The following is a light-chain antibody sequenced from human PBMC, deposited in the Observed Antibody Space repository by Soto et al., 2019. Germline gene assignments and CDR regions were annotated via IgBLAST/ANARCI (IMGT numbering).Light chain of an antibody. CDR3: EAWDDRLHGLLV. CDR2: SNN. V-gene: IGLV1-44*01. J-gene: IGLJ1*01. Sequence: VLTQPPSASGTPGQRVTISCSGSSSNIGSNTVNWYQQLPGTAPKLLIYSNNQRPSGVPDRFSGSKSGTSASLAISGLQSEDEADYYCEAWDDRLHGLLVLGPGTKVPVL. CDR1: SSNIGSNT.